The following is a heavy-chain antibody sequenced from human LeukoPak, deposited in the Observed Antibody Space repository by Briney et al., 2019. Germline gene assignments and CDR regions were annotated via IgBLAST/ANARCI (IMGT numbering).Heavy chain of an antibody. D-gene: IGHD6-19*01. Sequence: GESLKISFKGSGYSFTSYWIGWVRPMPGKGLEWMGIIYPGDSDTRYSPSFQGQVTISADKSISTAYLQWSSLKASDTAMYYCARQGSGWSYYYYYYMDVWGKGTTVTVSS. CDR1: GYSFTSYW. CDR2: IYPGDSDT. V-gene: IGHV5-51*01. CDR3: ARQGSGWSYYYYYYMDV. J-gene: IGHJ6*03.